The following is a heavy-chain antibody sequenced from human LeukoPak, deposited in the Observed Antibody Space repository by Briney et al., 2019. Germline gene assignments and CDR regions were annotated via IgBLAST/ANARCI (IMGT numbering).Heavy chain of an antibody. J-gene: IGHJ4*02. CDR2: ISYDGNNK. V-gene: IGHV3-30*04. CDR3: ARDTYGGANS. Sequence: GGSLRLSCAASGFTFSSYAMHWVRPAPGKGLEWVAVISYDGNNKYYADSVKGRFTISRDTSKNTLYLQMNSLRPEDTAVYYCARDTYGGANSWGQGTLVTVSS. D-gene: IGHD4-23*01. CDR1: GFTFSSYA.